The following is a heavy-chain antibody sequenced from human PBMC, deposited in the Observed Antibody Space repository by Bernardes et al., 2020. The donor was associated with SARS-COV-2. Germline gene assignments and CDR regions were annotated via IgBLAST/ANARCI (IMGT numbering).Heavy chain of an antibody. CDR3: ARPTGYYDSSGYYVAEYFQH. CDR1: GYSFTSYW. D-gene: IGHD3-22*01. Sequence: GESLKISCKGSGYSFTSYWIGLVRQMPGKGLEWMGIIYPGDSDTRYSPSFQGQVTIPADKSISTAYLQWSSLKASDTAMYYCARPTGYYDSSGYYVAEYFQHWGQGTLVTVSS. V-gene: IGHV5-51*01. J-gene: IGHJ1*01. CDR2: IYPGDSDT.